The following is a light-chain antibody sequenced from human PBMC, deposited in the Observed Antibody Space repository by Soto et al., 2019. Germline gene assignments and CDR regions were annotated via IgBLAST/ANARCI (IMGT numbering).Light chain of an antibody. V-gene: IGKV3-15*01. Sequence: EILMTQSPATLPVSPGERATLTCRASQSVSSNLAWYQQKPGQAPRFLLYGASTRDTGIPARFSGIWSGTECTLTISSLQSEDFPTYYGQQYNSYSGTFGQGTKVDIK. CDR1: QSVSSN. J-gene: IGKJ1*01. CDR3: QQYNSYSGT. CDR2: GAS.